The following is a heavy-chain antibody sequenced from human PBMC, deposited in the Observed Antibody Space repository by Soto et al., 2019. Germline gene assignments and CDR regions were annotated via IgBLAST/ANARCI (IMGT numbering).Heavy chain of an antibody. CDR3: AKEMRQQLDPLVPAFDY. D-gene: IGHD6-13*01. V-gene: IGHV3-23*01. Sequence: PGGSMRLSCAASGFTFSSYAMSWVRQAPGKGLEWVSAISGSGGSTYYADSVKGRFTISRDNSKNTLYLQMNSLRAEDTAVYYCAKEMRQQLDPLVPAFDYWGQGTLVTVSS. CDR2: ISGSGGST. J-gene: IGHJ4*02. CDR1: GFTFSSYA.